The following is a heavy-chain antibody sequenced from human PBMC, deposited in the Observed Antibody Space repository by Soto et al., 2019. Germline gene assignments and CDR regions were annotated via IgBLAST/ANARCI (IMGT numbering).Heavy chain of an antibody. CDR3: AKGSAMVRGVIYYYGMDV. CDR2: ISGSGGST. V-gene: IGHV3-23*01. J-gene: IGHJ6*02. CDR1: GFTFSSYA. Sequence: EVQLLESGGGLVQPGGSLRLSCAASGFTFSSYAMSWVRQAPGKGLEWVSAISGSGGSTYYADSVKGRFTISRAKSKNTLYLQMNSLRAEDTAVYYCAKGSAMVRGVIYYYGMDVWGQGTTVTVSS. D-gene: IGHD3-10*01.